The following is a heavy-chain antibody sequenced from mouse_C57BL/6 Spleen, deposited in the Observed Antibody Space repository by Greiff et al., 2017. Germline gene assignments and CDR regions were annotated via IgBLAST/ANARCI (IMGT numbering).Heavy chain of an antibody. J-gene: IGHJ3*01. V-gene: IGHV1-26*01. CDR2: INPNNGGT. CDR1: GYTFTDYY. D-gene: IGHD1-1*01. Sequence: EVQLQQSGPELVKPGASVKISCKASGYTFTDYYMNWVKQSHGKSLEWIGDINPNNGGTSYNQKFKGKATLTVDKSSSTAYMELRSLISEDSAVYYCARNHYYGIAYWGQGTLVTVSA. CDR3: ARNHYYGIAY.